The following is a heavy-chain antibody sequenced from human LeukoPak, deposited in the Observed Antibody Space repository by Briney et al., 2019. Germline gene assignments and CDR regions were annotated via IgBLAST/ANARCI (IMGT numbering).Heavy chain of an antibody. CDR3: ARESWELLGINYNAFDI. CDR1: GFTFSSYW. D-gene: IGHD1-26*01. J-gene: IGHJ3*02. V-gene: IGHV3-7*01. Sequence: PGGSLRLSCAASGFTFSSYWMSWFRQAPGKGLEWVANIKQDGSEKYYVDSVKGRFTISRDNAKNPLYLQMNSLRAEDTAVYYCARESWELLGINYNAFDIWGQGTMVTVSS. CDR2: IKQDGSEK.